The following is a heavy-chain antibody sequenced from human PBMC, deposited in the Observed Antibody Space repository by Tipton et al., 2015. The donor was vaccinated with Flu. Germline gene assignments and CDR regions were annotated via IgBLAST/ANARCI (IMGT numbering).Heavy chain of an antibody. V-gene: IGHV1-18*01. CDR3: ARDLPALWFGDPFDP. Sequence: QLVQSGAEVKKPGASVKVSCKASGYTFTSYGISWVRQAPGQGLEWMGWISAYNGNTNYAQKLQGRVTMTTDTSTSTAYMELRSLRSDNTAVYYCARDLPALWFGDPFDPWGQGTLVTVSS. J-gene: IGHJ5*02. CDR1: GYTFTSYG. D-gene: IGHD3-10*01. CDR2: ISAYNGNT.